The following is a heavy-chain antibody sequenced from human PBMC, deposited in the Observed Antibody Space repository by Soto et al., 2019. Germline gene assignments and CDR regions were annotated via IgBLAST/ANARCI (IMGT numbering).Heavy chain of an antibody. Sequence: QITLKESGPTLVKPTQTLMLTCTFSGFSLTTNGVAVAWIRQPPGKALEWLALIYWDDDNRYNPSLESRLTITKDASKNQVVLTMTNMDPVDTARYYCAHSPEAAFFYDSFHFDYWGQGTLVTVSS. CDR2: IYWDDDN. D-gene: IGHD3-3*02. J-gene: IGHJ4*02. V-gene: IGHV2-5*02. CDR3: AHSPEAAFFYDSFHFDY. CDR1: GFSLTTNGVA.